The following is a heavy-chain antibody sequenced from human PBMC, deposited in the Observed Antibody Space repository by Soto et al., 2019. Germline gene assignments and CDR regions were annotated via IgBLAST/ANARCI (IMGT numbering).Heavy chain of an antibody. CDR3: ARGPPNIVVVVAATRKEYFQH. Sequence: SETLSLTCAVSGGSISSSNWWSWVRQPPGKGLEWIGEIYHSGSTNYNPSLKSRVTISVDTSKNQFSLKLSSVTAADTAVYYCARGPPNIVVVVAATRKEYFQHWGQGTLVTVSS. V-gene: IGHV4-4*02. J-gene: IGHJ1*01. D-gene: IGHD2-15*01. CDR1: GGSISSSNW. CDR2: IYHSGST.